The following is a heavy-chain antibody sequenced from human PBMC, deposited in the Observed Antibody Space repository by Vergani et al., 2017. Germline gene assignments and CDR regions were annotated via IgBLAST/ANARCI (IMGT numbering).Heavy chain of an antibody. D-gene: IGHD6-13*01. Sequence: QVQLQQWGAGLLKPSETLSLTCAVYGGSFSGYYWSWIRQPPGKGLEWIGEINHSGSTNYNPSLKSRVTISVDTSKNQFSLKLSSVTAADTAVYYCARERIAAAGTVLDYWGQGTLVTVSS. CDR1: GGSFSGYY. V-gene: IGHV4-34*01. J-gene: IGHJ4*02. CDR3: ARERIAAAGTVLDY. CDR2: INHSGST.